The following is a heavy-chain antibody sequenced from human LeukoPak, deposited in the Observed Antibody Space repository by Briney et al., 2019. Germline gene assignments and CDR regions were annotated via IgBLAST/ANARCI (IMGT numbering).Heavy chain of an antibody. D-gene: IGHD6-6*01. CDR3: ARGAPTRPIDP. Sequence: ASVKVSCKASGGTFSSYAISWVRQAPGQGLEWMGGIIPILGTANYAQKFQGRVTITADKSTSTAYMELSSLRSEDTAVYYCARGAPTRPIDPWGQGTLVTVSS. CDR1: GGTFSSYA. V-gene: IGHV1-69*10. J-gene: IGHJ5*02. CDR2: IIPILGTA.